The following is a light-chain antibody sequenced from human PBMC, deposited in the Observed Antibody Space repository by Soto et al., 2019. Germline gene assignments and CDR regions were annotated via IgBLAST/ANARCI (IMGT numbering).Light chain of an antibody. V-gene: IGLV1-51*01. J-gene: IGLJ2*01. CDR1: SSNIGNNY. CDR2: DNN. Sequence: QSVLTQPPSVSAAPGQKVTISCSGSSSNIGNNYVSWYQQLPGTAPKLLIYDNNKRPSGIPDRFSGSKSGTSATLGITGLQTGDEADYYCGTWDSSLSAGEVGFGGGTQLTVL. CDR3: GTWDSSLSAGEVG.